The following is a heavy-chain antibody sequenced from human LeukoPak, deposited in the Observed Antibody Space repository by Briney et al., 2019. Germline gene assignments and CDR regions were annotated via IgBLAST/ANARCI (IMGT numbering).Heavy chain of an antibody. J-gene: IGHJ5*02. V-gene: IGHV1-8*01. CDR1: GYTFTSYD. CDR3: ARALITMVRGVIINWFDP. CDR2: MNPNSGNT. Sequence: APVKVSCKASGYTFTSYDINWVRQATGQGLEWMGWMNPNSGNTGYAQKFQGRVTMTRNTSISTAYMELSSLRSEDTAVYYCARALITMVRGVIINWFDPWGQGTLVTVSS. D-gene: IGHD3-10*01.